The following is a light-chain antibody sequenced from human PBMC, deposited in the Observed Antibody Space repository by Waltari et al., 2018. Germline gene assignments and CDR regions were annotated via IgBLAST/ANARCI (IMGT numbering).Light chain of an antibody. CDR1: TTYF. J-gene: IGLJ3*02. V-gene: IGLV2-23*01. Sequence: QSALTQPASMSGSPGQSITIPCTSTTTYFVSWYQHLPGKAPSLLIYEGSKRPSGLSGRFSGSQSGNTASLTISGLEFDDQATYYCCSSSGGGTWVFGGGTELAVL. CDR2: EGS. CDR3: CSSSGGGTWV.